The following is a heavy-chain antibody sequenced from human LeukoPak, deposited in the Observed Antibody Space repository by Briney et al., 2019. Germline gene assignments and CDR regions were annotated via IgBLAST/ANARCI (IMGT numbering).Heavy chain of an antibody. CDR1: GGSISRSNW. CDR3: ATRGPYDILTGLEDY. Sequence: PSETLSLTCAVSGGSISRSNWWSWVRQPPGKGLEWIGETHHSGSTNYNPSLKSRVTISVDKSKNQFSLKLSSVTAADTAVYYCATRGPYDILTGLEDYWGQGTLVTVSS. V-gene: IGHV4-4*02. D-gene: IGHD3-9*01. J-gene: IGHJ4*02. CDR2: THHSGST.